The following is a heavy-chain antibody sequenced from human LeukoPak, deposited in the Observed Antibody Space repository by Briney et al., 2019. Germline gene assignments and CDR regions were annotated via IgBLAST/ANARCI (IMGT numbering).Heavy chain of an antibody. CDR2: ISSSSSYI. Sequence: GGSLRLSCAASGFTFSSYSMNWVRQAPGKGLEWVSSISSSSSYIYYADSVKGRFTISRDIAKNSLYLQMNSLRAEDTAVYYCARDPPASTFGGVIGYYYYYMDVWGKGTTVTVSS. CDR3: ARDPPASTFGGVIGYYYYYMDV. D-gene: IGHD3-16*02. J-gene: IGHJ6*03. V-gene: IGHV3-21*01. CDR1: GFTFSSYS.